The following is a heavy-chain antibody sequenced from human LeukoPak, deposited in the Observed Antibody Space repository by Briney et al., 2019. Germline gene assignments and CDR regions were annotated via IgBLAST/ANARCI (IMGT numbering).Heavy chain of an antibody. D-gene: IGHD3-22*01. Sequence: PGGSLRLSCAASGFTFSSYSMNWVRQAPGKGLEWVSSISSSSSYIYYADSVKGRFTISRDNAKNSLYLQMNSPRAEDTAVYYCARDYPPTYYYDSSGELGAFDIWGQGTMVTVSS. J-gene: IGHJ3*02. CDR2: ISSSSSYI. CDR1: GFTFSSYS. V-gene: IGHV3-21*01. CDR3: ARDYPPTYYYDSSGELGAFDI.